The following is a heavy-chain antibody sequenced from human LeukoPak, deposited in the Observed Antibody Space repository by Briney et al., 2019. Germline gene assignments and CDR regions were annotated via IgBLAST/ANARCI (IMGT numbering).Heavy chain of an antibody. D-gene: IGHD4-17*01. CDR1: GFTFSSYS. J-gene: IGHJ4*02. V-gene: IGHV3-21*01. CDR3: ARGGTDYGDSDY. CDR2: ISTSNSYM. Sequence: GGSLRLSCAASGFTFSSYSMNWVRQAPGKGLEWVSSISTSNSYMYYTDSVKGRFTISRDNAKNSLYLQMNSLRAEDTAVYYCARGGTDYGDSDYWGQGTLVTVSS.